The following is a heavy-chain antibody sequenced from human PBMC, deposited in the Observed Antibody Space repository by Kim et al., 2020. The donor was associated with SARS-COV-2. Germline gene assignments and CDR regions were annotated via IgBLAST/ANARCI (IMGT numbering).Heavy chain of an antibody. Sequence: KFQGRVTMTRDTSTSTVYMELSSLRSEDTAVYYCARGYCSSTSCYRYFDYWGQGTLVTVSS. D-gene: IGHD2-2*01. J-gene: IGHJ4*02. CDR3: ARGYCSSTSCYRYFDY. V-gene: IGHV1-46*01.